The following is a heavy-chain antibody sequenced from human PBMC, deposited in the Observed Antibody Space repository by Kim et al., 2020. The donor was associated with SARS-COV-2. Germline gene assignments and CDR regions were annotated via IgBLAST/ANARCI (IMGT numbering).Heavy chain of an antibody. CDR3: ARDSPSSSTDY. CDR2: NP. D-gene: IGHD2-2*01. Sequence: NPTYAQGFTGRFVFSLDTSVSTAYLQISSLKAEDTAVYYCARDSPSSSTDYWGQGTLVTVSS. J-gene: IGHJ4*02. V-gene: IGHV7-4-1*02.